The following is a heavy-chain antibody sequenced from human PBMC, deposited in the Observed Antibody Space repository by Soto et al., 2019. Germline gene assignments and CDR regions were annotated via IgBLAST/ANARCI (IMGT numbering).Heavy chain of an antibody. V-gene: IGHV1-18*04. D-gene: IGHD3-3*01. Sequence: ASVKVSCKASGYTFTSYGISWVRQAPGQGLEWMGWISAYNGNTNYAQKLQGRVTMTTDTSTSTAYMELRSLRSDDTAVYYCARDFQRTKYYDFWSGYYHKWFDPWGQGTLVTVSS. CDR1: GYTFTSYG. CDR3: ARDFQRTKYYDFWSGYYHKWFDP. CDR2: ISAYNGNT. J-gene: IGHJ5*02.